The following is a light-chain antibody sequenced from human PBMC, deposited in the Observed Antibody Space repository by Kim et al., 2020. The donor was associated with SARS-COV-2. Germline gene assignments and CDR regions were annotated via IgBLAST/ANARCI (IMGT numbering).Light chain of an antibody. CDR1: QSVGSNY. V-gene: IGKV3-20*01. CDR3: QQYGSSPYS. Sequence: LAPGDRATPSCRASQSVGSNYLAWYQQKPGQAPRLLIYGATNRATGIPDTFSGSGSGTDFTLTISRLEPEDFAAYYCQQYGSSPYSFGQGTKLEIK. CDR2: GAT. J-gene: IGKJ2*03.